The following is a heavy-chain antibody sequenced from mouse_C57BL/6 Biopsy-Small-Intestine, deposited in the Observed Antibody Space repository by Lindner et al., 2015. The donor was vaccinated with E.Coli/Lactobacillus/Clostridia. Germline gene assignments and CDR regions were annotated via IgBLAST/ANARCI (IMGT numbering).Heavy chain of an antibody. V-gene: IGHV1-9*01. Sequence: VQLQESGAELMKPGASVKLSCKATGYTFTGYWVEWVKQRPGHGLEWIGEILPGSGIINYNEKFKDKATFTADTSSNTAYTQLSSLTTEDSAIYYCAKWYDGGMDYWGQGTSVTVSS. J-gene: IGHJ4*01. D-gene: IGHD2-14*01. CDR1: GYTFTGYW. CDR3: AKWYDGGMDY. CDR2: ILPGSGII.